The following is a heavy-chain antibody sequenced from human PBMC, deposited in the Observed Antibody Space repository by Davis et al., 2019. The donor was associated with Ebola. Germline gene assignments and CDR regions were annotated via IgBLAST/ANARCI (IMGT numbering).Heavy chain of an antibody. CDR1: GYTFTSYA. V-gene: IGHV1-3*01. CDR3: ARGYCSGGSCYSGDY. Sequence: ASVKVSCKASGYTFTSYAMHWVRQAPGQRLEWMGWINAGNGNTKYSQKLQGRVSITRDTSASTAYMELRSLRSDDTAVYYCARGYCSGGSCYSGDYWGQGTLVTVSS. D-gene: IGHD2-15*01. J-gene: IGHJ4*02. CDR2: INAGNGNT.